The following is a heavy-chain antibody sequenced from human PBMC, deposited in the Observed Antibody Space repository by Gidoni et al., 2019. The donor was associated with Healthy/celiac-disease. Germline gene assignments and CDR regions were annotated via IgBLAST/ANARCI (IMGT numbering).Heavy chain of an antibody. CDR2: ISYDGSNK. Sequence: QVQLVESGGGVVQPGRSLRLSCAASGFTFSSYGMHWVRQAPGKGLEWVAVISYDGSNKYYADSVKGRFTISRDNSKNTLHLQMNSLRAEDTAVYYCAKDGDILTGYFSAYWGQGTLVTVSS. J-gene: IGHJ4*02. CDR3: AKDGDILTGYFSAY. CDR1: GFTFSSYG. V-gene: IGHV3-30*18. D-gene: IGHD3-9*01.